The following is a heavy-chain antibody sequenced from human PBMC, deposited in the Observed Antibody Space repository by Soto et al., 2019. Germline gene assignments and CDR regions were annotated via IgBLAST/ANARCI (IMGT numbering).Heavy chain of an antibody. D-gene: IGHD3-3*01. Sequence: EVQLVESGGGLVQPGGSLRLSCAASGFTFSSYSMNWVRQAPGKGLEWVSYISSSSSTIYYADSVKGRFTISRDNAKNSLYLQMNSLRAEDTAVYYCAREDDFWSGYCLGYWGQGTLVTVSS. V-gene: IGHV3-48*01. J-gene: IGHJ4*02. CDR1: GFTFSSYS. CDR3: AREDDFWSGYCLGY. CDR2: ISSSSSTI.